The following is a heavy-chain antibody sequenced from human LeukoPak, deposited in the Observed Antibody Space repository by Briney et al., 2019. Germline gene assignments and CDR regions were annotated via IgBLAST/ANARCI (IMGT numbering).Heavy chain of an antibody. J-gene: IGHJ5*02. CDR1: GVSISSSSYY. CDR3: AGHGIIAAAGLNWFDP. V-gene: IGHV4-39*01. CDR2: IYYSGST. D-gene: IGHD6-13*01. Sequence: SETLSLICTVSGVSISSSSYYWGWIRQPPGKGLEWIGNIYYSGSTYYNPSLKSRVTISVDTSKNQFSLKLSSVTAADTAVYYCAGHGIIAAAGLNWFDPWGQGTLITVSS.